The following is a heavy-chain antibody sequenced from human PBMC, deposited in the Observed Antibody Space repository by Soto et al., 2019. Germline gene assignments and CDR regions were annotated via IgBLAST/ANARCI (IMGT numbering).Heavy chain of an antibody. D-gene: IGHD3-10*01. V-gene: IGHV3-9*01. CDR1: GFTFDDYA. CDR3: AKASWGVRGVIPDGMDV. CDR2: ISWNSGSI. J-gene: IGHJ6*02. Sequence: EVQLVESGGGLVQPGRSLRLSCAASGFTFDDYAMHWVRQAPGKGLEWVSGISWNSGSIGYADSVKGRFTISRDNAKNSLYLHMNRLRAEDTALYYCAKASWGVRGVIPDGMDVWGQGTTVTVSS.